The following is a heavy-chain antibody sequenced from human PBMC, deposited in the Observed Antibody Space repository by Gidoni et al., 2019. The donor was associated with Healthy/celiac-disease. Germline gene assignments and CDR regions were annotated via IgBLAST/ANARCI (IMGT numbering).Heavy chain of an antibody. J-gene: IGHJ4*02. CDR3: AREGVYYYDSSGYEYTYFDY. CDR1: AYTFTSYG. Sequence: QVQLVQSGAEVKKPGASVKVSCKASAYTFTSYGISWVRQAPGQGLEWMGWISAYNGNTNYAKKLQGRVNMNTDTSTSTAYMELRSLRSDDTAVYYCAREGVYYYDSSGYEYTYFDYWGQGTLVTVSS. CDR2: ISAYNGNT. V-gene: IGHV1-18*01. D-gene: IGHD3-22*01.